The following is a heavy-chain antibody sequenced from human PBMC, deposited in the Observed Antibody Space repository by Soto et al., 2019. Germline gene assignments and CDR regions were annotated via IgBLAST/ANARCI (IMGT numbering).Heavy chain of an antibody. CDR2: IIPIFDSR. V-gene: IGHV1-69*01. D-gene: IGHD3-16*01. CDR3: ARGEAYLGV. J-gene: IGHJ6*02. Sequence: QVQLVQSGAEVKKPGSSVKVSCKASRDTFSKYAFNWVRQAPGQGLEWMGWIIPIFDSRNYAEKFQARVTITADQCTSTAYMELRSRRFEDTAVYSSARGEAYLGVWGEGTTVTVSS. CDR1: RDTFSKYA.